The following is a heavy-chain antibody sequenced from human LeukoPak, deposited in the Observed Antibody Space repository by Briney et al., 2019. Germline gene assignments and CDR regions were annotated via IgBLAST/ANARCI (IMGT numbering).Heavy chain of an antibody. D-gene: IGHD3-9*01. J-gene: IGHJ4*02. CDR2: IWYDGSNE. CDR3: ARGGYYDILTGYLDY. CDR1: GFTFSSYG. Sequence: PGRSLRLSCAASGFTFSSYGMHWVRQAPGKGLEWVAVIWYDGSNEYYADSVKGRFTISRDNSKNTLYLQMNSLRAEDTAVYYCARGGYYDILTGYLDYWGQGTLVTVSS. V-gene: IGHV3-33*01.